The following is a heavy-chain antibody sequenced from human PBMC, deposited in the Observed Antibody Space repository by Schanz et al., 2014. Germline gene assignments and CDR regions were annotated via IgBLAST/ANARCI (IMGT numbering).Heavy chain of an antibody. J-gene: IGHJ4*02. D-gene: IGHD6-6*01. CDR2: IEFSGGTT. CDR3: VPMSIAAH. V-gene: IGHV3-23*01. CDR1: GFTFNFYA. Sequence: EVRLLESGGGLVQPGGSLRLSCVASGFTFNFYAMSWVRQAPGKGLEWVSGIEFSGGTTYYADSVKGRFTISRDNAKNSLYLQMNSLRAEDTAVYYCVPMSIAAHWGQGTLVTVSS.